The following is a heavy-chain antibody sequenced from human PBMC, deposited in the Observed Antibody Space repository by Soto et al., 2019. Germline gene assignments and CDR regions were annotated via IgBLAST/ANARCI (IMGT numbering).Heavy chain of an antibody. CDR2: IYYSGST. J-gene: IGHJ6*02. CDR1: GGSISSYY. V-gene: IGHV4-59*01. D-gene: IGHD4-17*01. CDR3: ARVVRFLYGVQIKSDSGIDV. Sequence: PSETLSLTCTVSGGSISSYYWSWIRQPPGKGLEWIGYIYYSGSTNYNPSLKSRVTISVDTSKNQFSLKLSSVTAADPAVYYCARVVRFLYGVQIKSDSGIDVWGQGTTVTVSS.